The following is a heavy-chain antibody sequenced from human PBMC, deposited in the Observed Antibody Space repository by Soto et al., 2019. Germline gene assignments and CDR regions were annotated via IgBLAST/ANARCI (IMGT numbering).Heavy chain of an antibody. Sequence: EVRLVESGGGLVQPGGSLRLSCAASGFTFDIYWMGWVRQAPGKGLEWVANIKQDGSEKYYVDSVKGRFTISRDNAKKSLYLQMNSLRVKDTAVYYCARDDSHYGGNPDLWGQGTLVTVSS. CDR1: GFTFDIYW. CDR3: ARDDSHYGGNPDL. V-gene: IGHV3-7*05. CDR2: IKQDGSEK. D-gene: IGHD4-17*01. J-gene: IGHJ5*02.